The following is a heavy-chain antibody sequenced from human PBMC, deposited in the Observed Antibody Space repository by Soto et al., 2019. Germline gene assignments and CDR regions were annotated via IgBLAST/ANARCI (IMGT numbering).Heavy chain of an antibody. V-gene: IGHV4-30-2*01. CDR2: MYHSGST. CDR1: GGSISSGGYS. CDR3: ASDSYGSLGLDY. Sequence: SETLSLTCALSGGSISSGGYSWSWIRQPPGKGLEWIGYMYHSGSTYYNPSLKSRVTISIDRSKNQFSLKLSSVTAADTAVYYCASDSYGSLGLDYWGQGTLVTVSS. J-gene: IGHJ4*02. D-gene: IGHD5-18*01.